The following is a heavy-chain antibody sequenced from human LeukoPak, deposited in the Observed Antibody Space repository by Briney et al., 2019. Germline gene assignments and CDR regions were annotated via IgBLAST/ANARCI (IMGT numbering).Heavy chain of an antibody. CDR2: INASGGST. CDR1: GYTFTSYY. V-gene: IGHV1-46*01. Sequence: ASVKVSCKASGYTFTSYYMHWVRQAPGQGLEWMGIINASGGSTNYAQKFQGRVTMTRDMSTSTVYMELSSLRSEDTAVYYCARARAVSGSYFAFDIWGQGTMVTVSS. D-gene: IGHD1-26*01. CDR3: ARARAVSGSYFAFDI. J-gene: IGHJ3*02.